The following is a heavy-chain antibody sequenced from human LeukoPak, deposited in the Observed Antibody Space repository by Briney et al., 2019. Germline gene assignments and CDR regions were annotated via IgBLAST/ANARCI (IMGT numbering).Heavy chain of an antibody. Sequence: ASVKVSCKASGYTFTGYYMHWVRQAPGQGLEWMGWINPNSGGTNYAQKFQGWVTMTRDTSICTAYMELSRLRSDDTAVYYCARQEEMTTVTTNYYYGMDVWAKGPRSPSP. D-gene: IGHD4-17*01. CDR1: GYTFTGYY. V-gene: IGHV1-2*04. CDR2: INPNSGGT. CDR3: ARQEEMTTVTTNYYYGMDV. J-gene: IGHJ6*02.